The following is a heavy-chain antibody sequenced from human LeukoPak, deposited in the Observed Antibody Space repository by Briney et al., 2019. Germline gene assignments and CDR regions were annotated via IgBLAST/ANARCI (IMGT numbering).Heavy chain of an antibody. Sequence: QSGGSLRLSCAASGFTFSSYSMNWVRQAPGKGLEWISYISTSTTTIYYANSVKGRFTISRDNAKKSLYLQMNSLRAEDTAVYYCASGSYDILTNDYWGQGTLVTASS. J-gene: IGHJ4*02. D-gene: IGHD3-9*01. V-gene: IGHV3-48*01. CDR3: ASGSYDILTNDY. CDR1: GFTFSSYS. CDR2: ISTSTTTI.